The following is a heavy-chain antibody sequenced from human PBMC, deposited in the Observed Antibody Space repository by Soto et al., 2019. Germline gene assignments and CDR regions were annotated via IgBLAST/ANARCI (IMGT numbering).Heavy chain of an antibody. CDR1: GYTFTSSG. CDR2: ISTDSGNT. Sequence: GASVKVSCEACGYTFTSSGISWVRQAPGQGLEWMGWISTDSGNTNYAQHLQGRVTMTRDTSTSTVYMELSSLRSEDTAIYYCSRGYPPRDQLGNLPGAFWGQGTLVTVSS. CDR3: SRGYPPRDQLGNLPGAF. V-gene: IGHV1-18*01. D-gene: IGHD1-1*01. J-gene: IGHJ4*02.